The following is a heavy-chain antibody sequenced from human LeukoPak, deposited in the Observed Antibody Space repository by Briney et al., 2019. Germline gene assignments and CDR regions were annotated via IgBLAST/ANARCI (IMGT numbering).Heavy chain of an antibody. CDR2: ISSSSSYI. J-gene: IGHJ4*02. Sequence: GGSLRLSCAASGFTFSSYSMNWARQAPGKGLEWVPSISSSSSYIYYADSVKGRFTISRDNAKNSLYLQMNSLRAEDTAVYYCARDLGYDSSLMGFDYWGQGTLVTVSS. D-gene: IGHD3-22*01. CDR1: GFTFSSYS. CDR3: ARDLGYDSSLMGFDY. V-gene: IGHV3-21*01.